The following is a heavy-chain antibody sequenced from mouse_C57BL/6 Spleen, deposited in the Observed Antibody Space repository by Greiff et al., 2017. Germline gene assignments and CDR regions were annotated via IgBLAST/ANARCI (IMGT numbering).Heavy chain of an antibody. CDR1: GYTFTSYD. CDR2: ISPRDGST. V-gene: IGHV1-85*01. D-gene: IGHD2-3*01. Sequence: QVQLKQSGPELVKPGASVKLSCKASGYTFTSYDINWVKQRPGQGLEWIGWISPRDGSTKYNEKFKGQATLTVDTSSSTAYMELHSLTSEDSAVYFCARRWLLLYFDVWGTGTTVTVSS. J-gene: IGHJ1*03. CDR3: ARRWLLLYFDV.